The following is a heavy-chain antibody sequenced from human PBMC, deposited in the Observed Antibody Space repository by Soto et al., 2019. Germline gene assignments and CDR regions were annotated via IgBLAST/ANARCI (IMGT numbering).Heavy chain of an antibody. Sequence: SGPQPVTHTHSLALTSPFSGFSLRPSGVGVGWIRQPPGKALEWLALIYWNDDKRYSPSLKSRLTITKDTSKNQVVLTMTNMDPVDTATYYCAHAAATGGDRLYNWFDPGGQGTVVTVAS. CDR3: AHAAATGGDRLYNWFDP. J-gene: IGHJ5*02. CDR1: GFSLRPSGVG. D-gene: IGHD2-2*01. CDR2: IYWNDDK. V-gene: IGHV2-5*01.